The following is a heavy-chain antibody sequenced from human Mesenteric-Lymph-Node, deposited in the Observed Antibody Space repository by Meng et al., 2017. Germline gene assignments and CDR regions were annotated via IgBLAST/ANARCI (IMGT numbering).Heavy chain of an antibody. D-gene: IGHD5-12*01. CDR1: GGPISSSRHY. Sequence: QESGQGLGKPSETLSLPCTVSGGPISSSRHYWGWIRQPPGKGLEWIGSIYYSGSTYYNPSLRSRVTMSLDTSKNQFSLKLSSVTATDTAVYYCARHDGGYGDYFDHWGQGTLVTVPS. CDR2: IYYSGST. CDR3: ARHDGGYGDYFDH. J-gene: IGHJ4*02. V-gene: IGHV4-39*01.